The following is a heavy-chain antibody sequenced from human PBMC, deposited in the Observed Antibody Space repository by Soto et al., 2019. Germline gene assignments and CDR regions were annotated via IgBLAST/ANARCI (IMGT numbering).Heavy chain of an antibody. Sequence: GGSLRLSCAASGFTFSSYWMSWVRQAPGKGLEWVANIKQDGSEKYYVDSVKGRFTISRDNAKISLYLQMNSLRAEATAVYYCARERLVGDYDAFDIWGQGTMVTVSS. CDR1: GFTFSSYW. D-gene: IGHD1-26*01. J-gene: IGHJ3*02. CDR2: IKQDGSEK. CDR3: ARERLVGDYDAFDI. V-gene: IGHV3-7*01.